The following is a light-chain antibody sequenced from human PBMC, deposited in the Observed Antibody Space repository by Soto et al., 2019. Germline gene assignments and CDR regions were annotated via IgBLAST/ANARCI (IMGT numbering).Light chain of an antibody. J-gene: IGKJ1*01. V-gene: IGKV3D-15*01. CDR2: GAS. Sequence: EIVFTQSPATLSLSPGERVTLSCGASQSVRSNLEWYPPTPGQAPRPLIYGASPRETGIRALFRGSGAGTECTRTISSLQAEDFSFDSCQQYSKWPWTFGQGTKVDIK. CDR3: QQYSKWPWT. CDR1: QSVRSN.